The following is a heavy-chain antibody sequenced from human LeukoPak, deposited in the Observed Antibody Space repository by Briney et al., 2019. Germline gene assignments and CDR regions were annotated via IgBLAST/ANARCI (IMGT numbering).Heavy chain of an antibody. D-gene: IGHD3-10*01. J-gene: IGHJ4*02. CDR1: GFTFSNAW. CDR2: IKSKTDGGTT. Sequence: PGGSLRLSCAASGFTFSNAWMSWVRQAPGKGLEWVGRIKSKTDGGTTDYAAPVKGRFTISRDDSKNTLYLQMNSLKTEDAAVYYCTTYYTSGSYRYWGQGTLVTVSS. V-gene: IGHV3-15*01. CDR3: TTYYTSGSYRY.